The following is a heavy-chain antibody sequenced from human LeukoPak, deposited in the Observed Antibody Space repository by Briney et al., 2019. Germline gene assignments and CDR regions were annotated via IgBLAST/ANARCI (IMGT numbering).Heavy chain of an antibody. CDR3: ARSHRGVRGVIPIVDY. D-gene: IGHD3-10*01. CDR1: GFTFSSYA. V-gene: IGHV3-30-3*01. Sequence: PGGSLRLSCAASGFTFSSYAMHWVRQAPGKGLEWVAVISYDGSNKYYADSVKGRFTISRDNSKNTLYLQMNSLRAEDTAVYYCARSHRGVRGVIPIVDYWGQGTLVTVSS. J-gene: IGHJ4*02. CDR2: ISYDGSNK.